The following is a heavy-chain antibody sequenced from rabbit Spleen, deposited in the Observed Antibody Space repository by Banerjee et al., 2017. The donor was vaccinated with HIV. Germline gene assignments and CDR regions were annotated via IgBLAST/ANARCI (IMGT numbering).Heavy chain of an antibody. CDR1: GFTLSSYY. CDR2: IDPVFGHT. V-gene: IGHV1S7*01. CDR3: ARDRADIGGDYGPYYFDL. D-gene: IGHD2-1*01. Sequence: QLKESGGGLVQPGGSLKLSCKASGFTLSSYYMNWVRQAPGKGLEWIGYIDPVFGHTYYARWVNGRFTISSDNAQNTVDLQMNSLTAADTATYFCARDRADIGGDYGPYYFDLWGPGTLVTVS. J-gene: IGHJ4*01.